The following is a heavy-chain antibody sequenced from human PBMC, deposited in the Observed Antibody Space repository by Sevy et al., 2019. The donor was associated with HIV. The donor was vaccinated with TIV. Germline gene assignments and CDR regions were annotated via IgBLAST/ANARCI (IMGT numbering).Heavy chain of an antibody. J-gene: IGHJ3*02. CDR3: ARLGNNEEGAFDI. CDR2: IYPGDSDT. V-gene: IGHV5-51*01. CDR1: GYSFTTYW. D-gene: IGHD2-8*01. Sequence: GESLKFSCKASGYSFTTYWIGWVRQMPGKGLHWMGSIYPGDSDTIYSPSFQGQVSISADKSVTTAYLQWNSLQASDTAIYYCARLGNNEEGAFDIWGQGTMVTVSS.